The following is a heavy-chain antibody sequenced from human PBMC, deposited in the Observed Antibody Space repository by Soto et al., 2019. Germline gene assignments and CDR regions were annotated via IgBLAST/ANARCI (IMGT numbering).Heavy chain of an antibody. CDR3: AIANDGDNDY. J-gene: IGHJ4*02. CDR2: ISAYNGNI. V-gene: IGHV1-18*01. CDR1: GYIFPSST. Sequence: QVQLVQSGAEVKKPGASVKVSCKAPGYIFPSSTISWVRQAPGQGLEWMGWISAYNGNIKDAQKFQGRFTMTTDTSTSTAYIELRSLTSDDTAMYYCAIANDGDNDYWGQGTLVTVSS. D-gene: IGHD4-17*01.